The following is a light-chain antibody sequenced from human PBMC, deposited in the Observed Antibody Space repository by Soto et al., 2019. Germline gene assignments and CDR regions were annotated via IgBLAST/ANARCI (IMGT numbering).Light chain of an antibody. CDR3: QQRSNWPPIA. J-gene: IGKJ5*01. Sequence: EIVMTQSPATLSVSPGGRATLSCRASQSVKTFLVWYQQRPGQAPRLLIHDASHRAAGIPARFSGSGFGTDFTLTISSLEPEDAAVYYCQQRSNWPPIAFGQGTRLEI. CDR1: QSVKTF. V-gene: IGKV3-11*01. CDR2: DAS.